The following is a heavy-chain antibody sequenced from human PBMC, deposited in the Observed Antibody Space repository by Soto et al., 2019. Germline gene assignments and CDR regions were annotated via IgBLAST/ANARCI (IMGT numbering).Heavy chain of an antibody. CDR3: ATELSGYLN. Sequence: EVQLLESGGGLVQPGGSLRLSCAASGFTFNSYAMSWVRQAPGKGLEWVSTISGSGGSTYYADSVKGRFTISRDTSKNTLYLQVNSLRAEDTAVYLCATELSGYLNWGQGTLVTVSS. CDR1: GFTFNSYA. V-gene: IGHV3-23*01. D-gene: IGHD5-12*01. CDR2: ISGSGGST. J-gene: IGHJ4*02.